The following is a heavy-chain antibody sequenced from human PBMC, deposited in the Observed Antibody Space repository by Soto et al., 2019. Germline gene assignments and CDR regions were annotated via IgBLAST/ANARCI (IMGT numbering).Heavy chain of an antibody. D-gene: IGHD1-20*01. CDR2: ISGSGGST. J-gene: IGHJ3*02. CDR3: AKMGISTPYAFDI. CDR1: GFTFSSYA. V-gene: IGHV3-23*01. Sequence: EVQLLDSGGGLVQPGGSLRLSCAAYGFTFSSYAMSWVRQAPGKGLEWVSAISGSGGSTYYADSVKGRFTISRDNSKNTLYLQMNSLRAEDTAVYYCAKMGISTPYAFDIWGQGTMVTVSS.